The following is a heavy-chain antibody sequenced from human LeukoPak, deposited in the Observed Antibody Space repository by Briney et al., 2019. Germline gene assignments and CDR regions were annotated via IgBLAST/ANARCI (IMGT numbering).Heavy chain of an antibody. CDR2: IYYRGST. V-gene: IGHV4-59*01. Sequence: PSENLSLTCTVSGGSISSYYWSWIRQPPGKGLEWIGYIYYRGSTNYNPSLKSRGTISVDTSRNQFSLKLSSVTAADTAVYYCASIKTYYDILTGYGPRYYFDYWGQGTLVTVSS. CDR3: ASIKTYYDILTGYGPRYYFDY. CDR1: GGSISSYY. D-gene: IGHD3-9*01. J-gene: IGHJ4*02.